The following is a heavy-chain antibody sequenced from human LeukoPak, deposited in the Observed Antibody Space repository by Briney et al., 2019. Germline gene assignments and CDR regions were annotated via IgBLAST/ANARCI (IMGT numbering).Heavy chain of an antibody. J-gene: IGHJ4*02. V-gene: IGHV1-46*01. D-gene: IGHD6-13*01. CDR1: GYTFTNYH. CDR3: ARDSEAAAGLSFDH. Sequence: ASVKVSCKASGYTFTNYHMHWVRQAPGQGLEWVGIINPSGGSTTYAQKFQGRVTMTRDTSISTAYMELSSLRSDDTAVYYCARDSEAAAGLSFDHWGQGTLVTVSS. CDR2: INPSGGST.